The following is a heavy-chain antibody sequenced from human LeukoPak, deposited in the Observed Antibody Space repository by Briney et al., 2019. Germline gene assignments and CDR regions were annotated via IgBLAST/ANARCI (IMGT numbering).Heavy chain of an antibody. CDR1: GYSFTSYW. CDR3: ASRYCSGGSCLYFHL. J-gene: IGHJ2*01. CDR2: IYPGDSDT. V-gene: IGHV5-51*01. Sequence: GESLKISCKGSGYSFTSYWIDWVRQMPGKGLEWMGIIYPGDSDTRYSPPFQGQVTISADKSISTAYLQWSSLKASDTAMYYCASRYCSGGSCLYFHLWGRGTLVTVSS. D-gene: IGHD2-15*01.